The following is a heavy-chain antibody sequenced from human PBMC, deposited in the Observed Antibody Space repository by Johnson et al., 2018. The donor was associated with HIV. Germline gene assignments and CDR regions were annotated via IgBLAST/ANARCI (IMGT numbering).Heavy chain of an antibody. Sequence: QVQLVESGGGVVQPGRSLRLSCAASGFTFSSYAMHWVRQAPGKGLEWVAIVSYDGSNKYCADSVKGRFTISRDNSKNTLYLQTNSLRAEDTAVYYCARLPSGYNRDTFNIWGQGTMVTVSS. CDR3: ARLPSGYNRDTFNI. V-gene: IGHV3-30*04. CDR1: GFTFSSYA. J-gene: IGHJ3*02. CDR2: VSYDGSNK. D-gene: IGHD5-18*01.